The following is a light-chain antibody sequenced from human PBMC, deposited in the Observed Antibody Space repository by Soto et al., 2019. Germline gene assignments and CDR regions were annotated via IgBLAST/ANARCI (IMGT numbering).Light chain of an antibody. J-gene: IGKJ2*01. CDR3: QQYNNWLYT. CDR1: QSVSSN. V-gene: IGKV3-15*01. Sequence: ETVMTQSPATLSVSPGERATLSCRASQSVSSNLAWYQQKPGQAPRLLIYGASTRATGIPARFSGSGSGTEFTLTISSLQSEDFAVYYCQQYNNWLYTFGQGTKLEIK. CDR2: GAS.